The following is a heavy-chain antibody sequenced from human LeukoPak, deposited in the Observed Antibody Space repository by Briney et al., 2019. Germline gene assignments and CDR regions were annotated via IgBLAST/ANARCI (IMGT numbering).Heavy chain of an antibody. Sequence: GASVKVSCKASGYTFTGYYMHWVRQAPGQGLEWMGWINPNSGGTNYAQKFQGWVTMTRDTSISTAYMELSRLRSDDTAVYYCARDHSSAEYGMDVWGQGTTVTVSS. V-gene: IGHV1-2*04. D-gene: IGHD6-19*01. CDR1: GYTFTGYY. CDR2: INPNSGGT. CDR3: ARDHSSAEYGMDV. J-gene: IGHJ6*02.